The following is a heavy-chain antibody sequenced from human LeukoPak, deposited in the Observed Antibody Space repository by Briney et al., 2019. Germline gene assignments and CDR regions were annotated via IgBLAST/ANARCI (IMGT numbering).Heavy chain of an antibody. CDR3: ARHSRSVDYGSGSYTWDY. CDR1: GGSVSSIIYY. CDR2: IYYSGST. V-gene: IGHV4-39*01. D-gene: IGHD3-10*01. J-gene: IGHJ4*02. Sequence: PSETLSLTCTVSGGSVSSIIYYWGWIRQPPGKGPEWIGTIYYSGSTYYNVSLKSRVTISVDTSRNQFSLKLSSVTAADTAVYYCARHSRSVDYGSGSYTWDYWGQGTLVTVSS.